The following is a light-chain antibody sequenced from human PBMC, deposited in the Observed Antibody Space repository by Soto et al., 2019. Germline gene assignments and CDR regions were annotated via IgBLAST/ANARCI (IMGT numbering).Light chain of an antibody. J-gene: IGLJ1*01. CDR2: DVS. CDR3: SSFTRSNSSL. CDR1: SSDVGAYNY. Sequence: QSALTQPASVSGSPGQSITISCTGTSSDVGAYNYVSWYQQHPGKVPKLMIYDVSDRPSGVSNRFSGSKSGNTASLTISGLQAEDEADYYCSSFTRSNSSLFGTGTKLTVL. V-gene: IGLV2-14*03.